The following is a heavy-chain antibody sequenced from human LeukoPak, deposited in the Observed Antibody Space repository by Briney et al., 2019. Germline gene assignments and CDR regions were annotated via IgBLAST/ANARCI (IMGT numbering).Heavy chain of an antibody. J-gene: IGHJ4*02. D-gene: IGHD2/OR15-2a*01. CDR3: ARGVLQGRFDY. Sequence: PGGSLRLSCAASGFTFGSYSMNWVRQAPGKGLEWVSSISSSSSYIYYADSVKGRFTISRDNAKNSLYLQMNSLRAEDTAVYYCARGVLQGRFDYWGQGTLVTVSS. V-gene: IGHV3-21*01. CDR2: ISSSSSYI. CDR1: GFTFGSYS.